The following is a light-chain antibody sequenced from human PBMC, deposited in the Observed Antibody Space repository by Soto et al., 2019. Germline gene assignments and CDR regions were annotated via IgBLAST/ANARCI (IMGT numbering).Light chain of an antibody. CDR1: SSDVGAYNY. Sequence: QSALTQPRSVSGSPGQSVTISCTGTSSDVGAYNYVSWYRQHPGKAPKMMIYDVTKRPSGVPDRFSGSKSGNTASLTISGLRAEDEADYYCCSYAGRYTLILGGGTKVTVL. J-gene: IGLJ2*01. CDR2: DVT. V-gene: IGLV2-11*01. CDR3: CSYAGRYTLI.